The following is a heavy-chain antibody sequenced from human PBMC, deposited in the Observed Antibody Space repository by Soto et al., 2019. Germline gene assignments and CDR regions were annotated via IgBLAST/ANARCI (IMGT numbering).Heavy chain of an antibody. CDR1: GFTFSSYA. D-gene: IGHD6-13*01. CDR2: ISYDGSNK. J-gene: IGHJ6*02. V-gene: IGHV3-30-3*01. CDR3: SRAQPRRGTDSSSWYADYYYYGMDV. Sequence: QVQLVESGGGVVQPRRSLRLSCAASGFTFSSYAMHWVRQAPGKGLEWVAVISYDGSNKYYADSLKGRFTISRDNSKNTVYXXMXSXTAEDTAVYYCSRAQPRRGTDSSSWYADYYYYGMDVWGQGTTVTVSS.